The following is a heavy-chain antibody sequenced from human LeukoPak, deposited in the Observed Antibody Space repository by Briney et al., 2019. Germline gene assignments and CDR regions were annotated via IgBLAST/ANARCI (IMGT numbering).Heavy chain of an antibody. J-gene: IGHJ6*02. CDR2: ISFDGSKK. V-gene: IGHV3-30*03. CDR1: GFTFSSSG. CDR3: AREVDTAMVRYYGMDV. Sequence: GRSLRLSCAASGFTFSSSGMHWVRQAPGKGLEWVAIISFDGSKKYYADSVKGRFTISRDNSKNTLYLQMNSLRAEDTAVYYCAREVDTAMVRYYGMDVWGQGTTVTVSS. D-gene: IGHD5-18*01.